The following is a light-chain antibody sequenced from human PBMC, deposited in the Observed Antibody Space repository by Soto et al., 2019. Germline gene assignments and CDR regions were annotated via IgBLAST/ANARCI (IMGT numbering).Light chain of an antibody. J-gene: IGKJ1*01. CDR2: KAS. CDR1: QSISTW. CDR3: QQYNSFPWT. Sequence: DIQMTQSPSTLSASVGDRVTITCRASQSISTWLAWYQQKPGKVPNLLIYKASSLESGVPSRFSGSGSGTEFTLTISSLQPDDFATYYCQQYNSFPWTFGPGTKVDI. V-gene: IGKV1-5*03.